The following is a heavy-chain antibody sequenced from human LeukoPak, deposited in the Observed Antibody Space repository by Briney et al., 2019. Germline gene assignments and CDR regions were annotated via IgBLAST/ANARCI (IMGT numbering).Heavy chain of an antibody. CDR3: AALWSSIAAAWNY. J-gene: IGHJ4*02. CDR2: VSGSGGST. CDR1: GFTFSSYA. Sequence: PGGPLRLSCAASGFTFSSYAMSWVRQAPGKGLEWVSAVSGSGGSTYYADSVKGRFTISRDNSKNTLYLQMNSLRAEDTAVYYCAALWSSIAAAWNYWGQGTLVTVSS. D-gene: IGHD6-13*01. V-gene: IGHV3-23*01.